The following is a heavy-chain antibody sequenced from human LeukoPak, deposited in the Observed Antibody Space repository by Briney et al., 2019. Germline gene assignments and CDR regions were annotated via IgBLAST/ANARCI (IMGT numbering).Heavy chain of an antibody. CDR2: IIGSGGST. CDR3: AKEAGTGYYNPFFDY. CDR1: GFTFSSYA. Sequence: GGSLRLSCAASGFTFSSYAMICVRQSPGKGGEGVSAIIGSGGSTYYADSVKGRFTISRDNSKNTLSLQMNSLSAEDTAVYYCAKEAGTGYYNPFFDYWGQGTMVTVSS. V-gene: IGHV3-23*01. D-gene: IGHD3-9*01. J-gene: IGHJ4*02.